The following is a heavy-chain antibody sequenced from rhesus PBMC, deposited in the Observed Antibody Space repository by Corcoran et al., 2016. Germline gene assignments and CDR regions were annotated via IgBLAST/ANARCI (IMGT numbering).Heavy chain of an antibody. CDR2: IYGSGSST. D-gene: IGHD3-16*01. CDR3: ATSGVVTEPNY. V-gene: IGHV4-169*01. CDR1: GGSISSSY. Sequence: QLQLQESGPGLVKPSETLSVTCAVSGGSISSSYWSWIRQAPGKGLEWIGYIYGSGSSTNYNPSLKSRVTLSVDTSKNQLDLKLSSVTAADTAVYYCATSGVVTEPNYWGQGVLVTVSS. J-gene: IGHJ4*01.